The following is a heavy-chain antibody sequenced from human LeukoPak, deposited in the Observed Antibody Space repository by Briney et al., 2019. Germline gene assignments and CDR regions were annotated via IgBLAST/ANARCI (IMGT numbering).Heavy chain of an antibody. V-gene: IGHV4-39*07. CDR3: ARGSRIAVAGSVWFDP. Sequence: SETLSLTCTVSGCSISSSSYYWGWIRQPPGKGLEWIGSIYYSGSTYYNPSLKSRVTISVDTSKNQFSLKLSSVTAADTAVYYCARGSRIAVAGSVWFDPWGQGTLVTVSS. J-gene: IGHJ5*02. D-gene: IGHD6-19*01. CDR1: GCSISSSSYY. CDR2: IYYSGST.